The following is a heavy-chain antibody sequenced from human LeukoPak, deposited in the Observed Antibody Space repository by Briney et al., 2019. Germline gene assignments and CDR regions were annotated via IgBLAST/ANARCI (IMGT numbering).Heavy chain of an antibody. V-gene: IGHV3-30*02. J-gene: IGHJ3*02. CDR3: AREGVGGFDI. CDR1: GFTFSSYG. Sequence: GGSLRLSCTASGFTFSSYGMHWVRQAPGKGLEWVAFIRYDGSNKYYADSVKGRFTISRDNSKNTLYLQMNSLRVEDTAVYYCAREGVGGFDIWGQGTMVTVSS. CDR2: IRYDGSNK. D-gene: IGHD3-16*01.